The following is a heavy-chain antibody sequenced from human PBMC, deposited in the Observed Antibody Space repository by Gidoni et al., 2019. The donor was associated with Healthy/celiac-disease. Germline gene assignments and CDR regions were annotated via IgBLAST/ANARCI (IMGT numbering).Heavy chain of an antibody. CDR2: IYHSGST. V-gene: IGHV4-38-2*01. CDR3: ARYYGSGSD. J-gene: IGHJ4*02. Sequence: QVQLQESCPGLVKPSETLSLTCAVSGYSISSGYYWGWIRQPPGKGLGWIGSIYHSGSTYYNPSLKSRVTISVDTSKNQFSLKLSSVTAADTAVYYCARYYGSGSDWGQGTLVTVSS. D-gene: IGHD3-10*01. CDR1: GYSISSGYY.